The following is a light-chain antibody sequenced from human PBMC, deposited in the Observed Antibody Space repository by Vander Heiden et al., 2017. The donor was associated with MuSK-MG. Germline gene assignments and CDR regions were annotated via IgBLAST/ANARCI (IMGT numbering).Light chain of an antibody. CDR3: QSGDRSGTSVV. CDR2: KDT. V-gene: IGLV3-25*03. CDR1: AVPTQF. J-gene: IGLJ2*01. Sequence: SDELTQPPSVSVSPGQTASITCSGDAVPTQFTYWYQQQAGQAPRLIIFKDTERTRGIPERFSGSSSGTTVTVTISGVQAEDEADYYCQSGDRSGTSVVFGGGTKLTVL.